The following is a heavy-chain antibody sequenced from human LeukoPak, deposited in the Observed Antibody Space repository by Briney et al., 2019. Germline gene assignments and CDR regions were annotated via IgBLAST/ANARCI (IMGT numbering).Heavy chain of an antibody. V-gene: IGHV3-23*01. D-gene: IGHD6-6*01. Sequence: QSGGSLRLSCAASGFTFSSYAMSWVRQAPGKGLEWVSAISGSGGSTYYADSVKGRFTISRDNSKSTLYLQMNSLRAEDTAVYYCAKAAGERYSSSSGTYYYYYGMDVWGQGTTVTVSS. J-gene: IGHJ6*02. CDR3: AKAAGERYSSSSGTYYYYYGMDV. CDR1: GFTFSSYA. CDR2: ISGSGGST.